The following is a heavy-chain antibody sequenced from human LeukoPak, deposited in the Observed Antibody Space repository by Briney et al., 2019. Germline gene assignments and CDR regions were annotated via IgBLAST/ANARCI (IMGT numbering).Heavy chain of an antibody. CDR2: IYSGGST. J-gene: IGHJ5*02. Sequence: PGGSLRLSCAASGFTVSSNYMSWVRQAPGKGLEWVSVIYSGGSTYYADSVKGRFTISRDNSKNTLYLQMNSLRAEDTAVYYCARFGGAIEPGWLDPWGQGTLVTVSS. D-gene: IGHD2-15*01. V-gene: IGHV3-53*01. CDR1: GFTVSSNY. CDR3: ARFGGAIEPGWLDP.